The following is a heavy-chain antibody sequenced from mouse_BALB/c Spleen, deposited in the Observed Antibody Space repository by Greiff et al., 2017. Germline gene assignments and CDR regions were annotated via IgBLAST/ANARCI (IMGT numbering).Heavy chain of an antibody. D-gene: IGHD1-1*01. CDR2: IYPGNSDT. V-gene: IGHV1-5*01. Sequence: VQLKESGTVLARPGASVKMSCKASGYSFPSYWMHWVKQRPGQGLEWIGAIYPGNSDTSYNQKFKGKAKLTAVTSASTAYMELSSLTNEDSAVYYCTRTTTVVAYWYFDVWGAGTTVTVSS. CDR3: TRTTTVVAYWYFDV. J-gene: IGHJ1*01. CDR1: GYSFPSYW.